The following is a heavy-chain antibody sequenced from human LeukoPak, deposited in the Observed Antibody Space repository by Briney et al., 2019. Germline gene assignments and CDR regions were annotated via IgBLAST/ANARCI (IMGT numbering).Heavy chain of an antibody. Sequence: GASVKVSCKASGYTFTSYGISWVRQAPGQGLEWMGWISAYNGNINYAQKLQGRVTMTTDTSTSTAYMELRSLRSDDTAVYYCAGTYCSSTSCYRLSNYYYGMDVWGQGTTVTVSS. CDR3: AGTYCSSTSCYRLSNYYYGMDV. D-gene: IGHD2-2*02. CDR1: GYTFTSYG. V-gene: IGHV1-18*01. CDR2: ISAYNGNI. J-gene: IGHJ6*02.